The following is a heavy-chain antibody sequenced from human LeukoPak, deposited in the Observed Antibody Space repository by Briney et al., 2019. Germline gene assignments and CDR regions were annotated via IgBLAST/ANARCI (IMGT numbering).Heavy chain of an antibody. Sequence: GRSLRLSCAASGFTFRNHGMYWVRQAPGKGLEWVAVIWYDGSNKYYGDSVKGRFTISRDNSKNSLYLQMDSLRVEDTAVYYCVRDIGGFYRGYGDSWGQGTLVTVSS. J-gene: IGHJ4*02. CDR2: IWYDGSNK. D-gene: IGHD5-12*01. CDR3: VRDIGGFYRGYGDS. V-gene: IGHV3-33*01. CDR1: GFTFRNHG.